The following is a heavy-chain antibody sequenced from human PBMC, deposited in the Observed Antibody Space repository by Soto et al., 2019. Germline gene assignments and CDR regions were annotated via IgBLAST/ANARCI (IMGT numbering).Heavy chain of an antibody. D-gene: IGHD3-3*01. V-gene: IGHV4-59*08. CDR3: ARHTYYDFWSGYLPYYYYYMDV. CDR1: GGSISSYY. J-gene: IGHJ6*03. Sequence: SETLSLTCTVSGGSISSYYWSWIRQPPGKGLEWIGFIYYSGSTIYNPSLNSRVTISVDTSKNQFSLKLSSVTAADTAVYYCARHTYYDFWSGYLPYYYYYMDVWGKGTTVTVSS. CDR2: IYYSGST.